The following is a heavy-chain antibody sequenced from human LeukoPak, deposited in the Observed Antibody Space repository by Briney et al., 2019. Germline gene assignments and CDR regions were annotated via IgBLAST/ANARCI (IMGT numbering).Heavy chain of an antibody. D-gene: IGHD3-22*01. V-gene: IGHV3-73*01. Sequence: PGGSLRLSCATSGFTFSGSAIHWVRQASGKGLEWVGRIRSKANSYATTDVASVKGRFTISRDDSKNTAYLEMSSLKTEDTAVYYCTRPSYDSSVSGVVYWGQGTLVTVSS. CDR2: IRSKANSYAT. J-gene: IGHJ4*02. CDR1: GFTFSGSA. CDR3: TRPSYDSSVSGVVY.